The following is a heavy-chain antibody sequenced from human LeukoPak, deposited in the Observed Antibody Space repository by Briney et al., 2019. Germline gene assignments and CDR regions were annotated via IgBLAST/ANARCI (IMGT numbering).Heavy chain of an antibody. Sequence: SETLSLTCTVSGGSVMSYYWSWIRQPPGTRLEWLGYIYSNGSTNFHPSLKSRLTISVDTSKNQFSLKLTSVTAADTAVYYCARSGGGYTATILGYFFDYWGQGALVTVSS. J-gene: IGHJ4*02. V-gene: IGHV4-59*02. CDR1: GGSVMSYY. D-gene: IGHD5-18*01. CDR3: ARSGGGYTATILGYFFDY. CDR2: IYSNGST.